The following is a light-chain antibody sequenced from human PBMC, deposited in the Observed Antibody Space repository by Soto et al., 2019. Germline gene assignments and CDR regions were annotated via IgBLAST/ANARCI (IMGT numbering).Light chain of an antibody. CDR2: DAS. CDR1: QSISSW. J-gene: IGKJ1*01. V-gene: IGKV1-5*01. CDR3: QQYNSYSW. Sequence: DIPMTQSPSTLSASVGDRVTITCRASQSISSWLAWYQQKPGKAPKLLIYDASSLESGVPSRFSGSGSGTEFSLTISSLQPDDFATYYCQQYNSYSWFGQGTKVEIK.